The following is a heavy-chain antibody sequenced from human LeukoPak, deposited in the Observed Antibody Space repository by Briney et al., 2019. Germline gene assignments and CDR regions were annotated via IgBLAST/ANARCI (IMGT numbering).Heavy chain of an antibody. CDR3: ARDRDSSGWYYEAEYFQH. CDR1: GFTFSIYW. D-gene: IGHD6-19*01. Sequence: PGGSLRLSCAASGFTFSIYWMHWVRQAPGKGLVWVSRINSDGSSTSYADSVKGRFTISRDNAKNTLYLQMNSLRAEDTAVYYCARDRDSSGWYYEAEYFQHWGQGTLVTVSS. V-gene: IGHV3-74*01. J-gene: IGHJ1*01. CDR2: INSDGSST.